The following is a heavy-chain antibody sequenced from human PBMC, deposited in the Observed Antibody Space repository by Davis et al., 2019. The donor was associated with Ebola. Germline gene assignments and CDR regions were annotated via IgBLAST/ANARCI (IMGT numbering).Heavy chain of an antibody. CDR1: GYTFTDYN. Sequence: ASVKVSCKASGYTFTDYNIHWMRQAPGQGLEWLGRVILKSGATNYAQKFQGRVIMTRDTSISTVYMELSSLRYDDTADYYCARGHNYAHEYWGQGTLVTVSS. CDR3: ARGHNYAHEY. D-gene: IGHD4-11*01. CDR2: VILKSGAT. V-gene: IGHV1-2*06. J-gene: IGHJ4*02.